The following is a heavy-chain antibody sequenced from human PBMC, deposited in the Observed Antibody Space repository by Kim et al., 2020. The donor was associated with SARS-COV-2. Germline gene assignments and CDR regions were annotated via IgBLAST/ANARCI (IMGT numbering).Heavy chain of an antibody. CDR3: RGYSSSIDY. D-gene: IGHD6-13*01. Sequence: SETLSLTCTVSGGSISSYYWSWIRQPPGKGLEWIGYIYYSGSTNYNPSLKSRVTISVDTSKNQFSLKLSSVTAADTAVYYCRGYSSSIDYWGQGTLVTVSS. CDR1: GGSISSYY. CDR2: IYYSGST. V-gene: IGHV4-59*01. J-gene: IGHJ4*02.